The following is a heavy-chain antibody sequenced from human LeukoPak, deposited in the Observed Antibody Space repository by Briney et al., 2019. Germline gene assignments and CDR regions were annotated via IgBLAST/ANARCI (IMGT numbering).Heavy chain of an antibody. CDR2: ISGSGDTT. Sequence: GGSLRLSCAASGFTFSSYAVSWVRQAPGKGLEWVSAISGSGDTTYYADSVKGRFTISRDNSKNTLYLQMNSLRAEDTAVYYCAKDSGWLQLMGYLDYWGQGTLVTVSS. D-gene: IGHD5-24*01. J-gene: IGHJ4*02. CDR1: GFTFSSYA. CDR3: AKDSGWLQLMGYLDY. V-gene: IGHV3-23*01.